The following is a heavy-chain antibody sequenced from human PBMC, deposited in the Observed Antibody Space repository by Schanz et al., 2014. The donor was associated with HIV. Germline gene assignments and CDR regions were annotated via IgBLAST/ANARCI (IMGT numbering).Heavy chain of an antibody. CDR3: AKPEYDSRGSSQSHFDY. J-gene: IGHJ4*02. D-gene: IGHD3-22*01. CDR1: GSTFSSYW. CDR2: ISESGGRT. V-gene: IGHV3-23*04. Sequence: EVQLVESGGGLVQPGGSLRLSCAASGSTFSSYWMHWVRQAPGKGLEWVSSISESGGRTYYADSVNGRFTISRDNSKNTLYLQMTTLRIDDTAVYYCAKPEYDSRGSSQSHFDYWGQGTLVTVSS.